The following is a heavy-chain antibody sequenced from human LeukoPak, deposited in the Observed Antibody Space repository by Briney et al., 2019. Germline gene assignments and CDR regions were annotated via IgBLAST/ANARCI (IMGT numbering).Heavy chain of an antibody. J-gene: IGHJ4*02. V-gene: IGHV3-48*04. CDR2: ISASTSSI. CDR1: GFSFSSRN. Sequence: GGSLRLSCAASGFSFSSRNMNRVRQAPGKGLEWVSYISASTSSIYYADSVKGRFTISRDIGKNSLCLQMNSLRAEDTAVYYCAASSGSGNYAYYFDYWGQGTLVTVSS. D-gene: IGHD3-22*01. CDR3: AASSGSGNYAYYFDY.